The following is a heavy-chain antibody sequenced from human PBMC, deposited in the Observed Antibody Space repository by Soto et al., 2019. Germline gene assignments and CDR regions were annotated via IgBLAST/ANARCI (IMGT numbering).Heavy chain of an antibody. CDR1: GFTLGDYA. D-gene: IGHD3-22*01. CDR2: IRSKAYGGTT. Sequence: GSLRLSCTASGFTLGDYAMSWFRQAPGKGLEWVGFIRSKAYGGTTEYAASVKGRFTISRDDSKSIAYLQMNSLKTEDTAVYYCTRDYYDSSGYYPFDYWGQGALVTVSS. CDR3: TRDYYDSSGYYPFDY. J-gene: IGHJ4*02. V-gene: IGHV3-49*03.